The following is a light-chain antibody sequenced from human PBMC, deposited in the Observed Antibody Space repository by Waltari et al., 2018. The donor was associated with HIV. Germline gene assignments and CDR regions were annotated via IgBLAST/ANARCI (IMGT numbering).Light chain of an antibody. CDR2: SNN. V-gene: IGLV1-44*01. CDR1: RSNIASNT. J-gene: IGLJ3*02. CDR3: ASGGDNLNGWV. Sequence: QSVLTQPPPVSGTPGPRDTISCSGSRSNIASNTVNWYQQLPGPAPKLLIYSNNQRPSGGPGLSAAYKASTSTSRAISGDQAEDEADYYWASGGDNLNGWVFGGGTKLTVL.